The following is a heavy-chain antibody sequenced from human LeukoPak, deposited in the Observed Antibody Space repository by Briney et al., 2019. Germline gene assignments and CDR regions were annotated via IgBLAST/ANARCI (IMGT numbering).Heavy chain of an antibody. D-gene: IGHD3-16*01. J-gene: IGHJ4*02. CDR1: GITLSNYG. CDR2: ISGSGGRT. CDR3: AKRGIVIRVTLVGFHKGANYFDS. V-gene: IGHV3-23*01. Sequence: GGSLRLSCAVSGITLSNYGMSWVRQAPGKGLEWVAGISGSGGRTNYADSVKGRFTISRDNPKNTLYLQMNGLRAEDTAVYFCAKRGIVIRVTLVGFHKGANYFDSWGQRVLVTVSS.